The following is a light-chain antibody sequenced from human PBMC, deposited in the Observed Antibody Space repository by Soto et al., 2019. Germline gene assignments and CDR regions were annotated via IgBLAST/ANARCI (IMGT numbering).Light chain of an antibody. CDR3: QQYYSTPFT. J-gene: IGKJ3*01. Sequence: DIVMTQSPDSLAVSLGERATINCKSSQSVLYSSNNKNYLAWYQKKPGQPSKLLIYWASTRESGVPDRFSGSGSGTDFTLTISSLQAEDVAVYYCQQYYSTPFTFGPGTKVDIK. CDR1: QSVLYSSNNKNY. CDR2: WAS. V-gene: IGKV4-1*01.